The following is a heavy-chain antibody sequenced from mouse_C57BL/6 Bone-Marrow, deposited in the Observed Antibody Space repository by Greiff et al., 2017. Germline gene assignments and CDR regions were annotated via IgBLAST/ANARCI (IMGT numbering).Heavy chain of an antibody. D-gene: IGHD3-2*02. CDR2: IYTVSGET. V-gene: IGHV1-11*01. CDR3: GHSSGYGEGWFAY. CDR1: GYTFTDHI. Sequence: QVQLKESGAELASPGASVTLSCKASGYTFTDHIMNWVKKRPGQGLEWIGRIYTVSGETNYNQKLMGKSTFSVDRSSNTVDMVLNSLTSEDPAVYCCGHSSGYGEGWFAYWGQGTRVTVSA. J-gene: IGHJ3*01.